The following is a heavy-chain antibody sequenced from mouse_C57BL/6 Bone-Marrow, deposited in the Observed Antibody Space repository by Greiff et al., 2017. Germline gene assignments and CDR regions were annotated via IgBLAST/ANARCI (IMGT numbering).Heavy chain of an antibody. CDR1: GFTFSDYG. V-gene: IGHV5-17*01. J-gene: IGHJ4*01. Sequence: EVQVVESGGGLVKPGGSLKLSCAASGFTFSDYGMHWVRQAPETGLEWVAYISSGSSTIYYADTVKGRFTISRDNAKNTLFLQMTSLRSEDTAMYYCARSVLYAMDYWGQGTSVTVSS. CDR3: ARSVLYAMDY. CDR2: ISSGSSTI.